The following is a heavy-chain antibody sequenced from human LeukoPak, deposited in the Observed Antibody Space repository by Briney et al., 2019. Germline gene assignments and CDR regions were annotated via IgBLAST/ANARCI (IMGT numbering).Heavy chain of an antibody. CDR1: GFTFSSYW. Sequence: PRGSLRLSCAASGFTFSSYWMTWVRQAPGKGLEWVANIKQDGSEKYYVDSVKGRFTISRDNAKNSLYLQMNSLRAEDTAVYYCAKGGVSQWLVPFYWGQGTLVTVSS. CDR2: IKQDGSEK. D-gene: IGHD6-19*01. V-gene: IGHV3-7*01. J-gene: IGHJ4*02. CDR3: AKGGVSQWLVPFY.